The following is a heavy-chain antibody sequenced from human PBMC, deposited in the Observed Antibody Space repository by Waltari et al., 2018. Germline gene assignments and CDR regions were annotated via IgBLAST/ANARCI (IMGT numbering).Heavy chain of an antibody. D-gene: IGHD5-12*01. J-gene: IGHJ4*02. CDR1: GYTFTSYA. CDR3: ARAPHSGYVLALDY. Sequence: QVQLVQSGAEVKKPGASVKVSCKASGYTFTSYAMHWVRQAPGQRLEWMGWINAGNWNTKYSPEFQGQGTITRDPSASTAYIELSSLRSEDMALYYCARAPHSGYVLALDYWGQGTLVTVSS. V-gene: IGHV1-3*03. CDR2: INAGNWNT.